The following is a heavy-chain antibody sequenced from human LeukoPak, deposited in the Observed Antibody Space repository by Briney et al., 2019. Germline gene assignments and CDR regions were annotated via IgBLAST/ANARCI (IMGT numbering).Heavy chain of an antibody. D-gene: IGHD4-17*01. V-gene: IGHV4-59*01. CDR1: GGSISGYF. Sequence: SETLSLTCTVSGGSISGYFWSWIRQPPGKGLEWLGYLYYSGSTNYNPSLKSRVTMSVDTSKNQFSLNLRSVTAADTAVYYCARDFAVTTAYYYGTDVWGQGTTVAVSS. J-gene: IGHJ6*02. CDR2: LYYSGST. CDR3: ARDFAVTTAYYYGTDV.